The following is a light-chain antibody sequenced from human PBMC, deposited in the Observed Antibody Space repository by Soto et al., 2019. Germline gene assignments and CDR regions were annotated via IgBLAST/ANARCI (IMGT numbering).Light chain of an antibody. V-gene: IGKV4-1*01. J-gene: IGKJ1*01. CDR1: QSVLSSSNNRNY. CDR3: QHYYSIPWT. Sequence: IVMTQFQDSLAVYLGERATINCKYSQSVLSSSNNRNYLAWYQQKSGQPPKLLIYWASTRESGVPDRFSGSGSGTEFTLTISSLQAEDVAAYYCQHYYSIPWTFGQGTKVDIK. CDR2: WAS.